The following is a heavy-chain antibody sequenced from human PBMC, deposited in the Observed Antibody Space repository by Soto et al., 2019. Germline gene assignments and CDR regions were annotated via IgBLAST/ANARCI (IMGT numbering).Heavy chain of an antibody. CDR3: ARAYYYDRSGYPPRSAEYFHH. CDR1: GFTFSSYS. V-gene: IGHV3-21*01. CDR2: ISSSSSYI. J-gene: IGHJ1*01. Sequence: PGGSLRLSCAASGFTFSSYSMNWVRQAPGKGLEWVSSISSSSSYIYYADSVKGRFTISRDNAKNSLYLQMNSLRAEDTAVYYCARAYYYDRSGYPPRSAEYFHHWGQGTLVPVSS. D-gene: IGHD3-22*01.